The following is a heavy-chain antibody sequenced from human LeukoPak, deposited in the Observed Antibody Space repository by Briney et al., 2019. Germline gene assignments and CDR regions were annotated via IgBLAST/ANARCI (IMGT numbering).Heavy chain of an antibody. CDR1: GGSISSYY. CDR3: ARVSRDDIVVVPAATDAFYYMDV. CDR2: IYYSGST. J-gene: IGHJ6*03. Sequence: SETLSLTXTVSGGSISSYYWSWIRQPPGKGLEWIGYIYYSGSTNYNPSLKSRVTISVDTSKNQFSLKLGSVTAADTAVYYCARVSRDDIVVVPAATDAFYYMDVWGKGTTVTVSS. D-gene: IGHD2-2*01. V-gene: IGHV4-59*01.